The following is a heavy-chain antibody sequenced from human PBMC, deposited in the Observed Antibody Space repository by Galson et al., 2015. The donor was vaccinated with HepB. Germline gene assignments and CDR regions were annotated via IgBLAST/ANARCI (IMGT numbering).Heavy chain of an antibody. CDR1: GYTFTGYY. J-gene: IGHJ6*02. D-gene: IGHD2-2*01. CDR3: ARALVVPAAKGFNYYYGMDV. CDR2: INPNSGGT. Sequence: SVKVSCKASGYTFTGYYMHWVRQAPGQGLEWMGWINPNSGGTSYAQKFQGWVTMTRDTSISTAYMELSRLRPDDTAVYYCARALVVPAAKGFNYYYGMDVWGQGTTVTVSS. V-gene: IGHV1-2*04.